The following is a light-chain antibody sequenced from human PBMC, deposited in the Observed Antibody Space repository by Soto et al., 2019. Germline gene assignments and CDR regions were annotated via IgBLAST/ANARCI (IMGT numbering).Light chain of an antibody. CDR3: LHDYNYPRT. J-gene: IGKJ1*01. CDR2: AAS. CDR1: QCINTE. Sequence: AIQMTQSPSSLSASVGDRVTMTCRSSQCINTELAWYQQKPGKAPNLLIYAASNLHSGVPSRFSGSRSGTDFALTISSLQPEDFATYFCLHDYNYPRTVGQGTKVE. V-gene: IGKV1-6*01.